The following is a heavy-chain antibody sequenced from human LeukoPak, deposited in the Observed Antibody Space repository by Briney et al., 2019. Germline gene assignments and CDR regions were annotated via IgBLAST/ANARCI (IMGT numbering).Heavy chain of an antibody. Sequence: ASVKVSCKASGYTFTSYDINLVRQATGQGLEWMGCMNPNSGNTGYAQKFQGRVTITRNTSISTAYMELSSLRSEDTAVYYCARGLEERTKDYYYYYMDVWGKGTTVTVSS. CDR3: ARGLEERTKDYYYYYMDV. V-gene: IGHV1-8*03. CDR1: GYTFTSYD. CDR2: MNPNSGNT. D-gene: IGHD1-1*01. J-gene: IGHJ6*03.